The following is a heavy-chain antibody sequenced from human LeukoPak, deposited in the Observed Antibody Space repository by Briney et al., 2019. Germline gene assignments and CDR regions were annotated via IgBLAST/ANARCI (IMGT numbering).Heavy chain of an antibody. J-gene: IGHJ6*03. CDR3: ARDYYYDSSGYYNYYMDV. CDR1: GFTVSSNY. D-gene: IGHD3-22*01. CDR2: IYSGGST. V-gene: IGHV3-53*01. Sequence: GGSLRLSCAASGFTVSSNYMSWVRQAPGKGLEWVSVIYSGGSTYYADSVKGRFTISRDNSKNTLYLQMNSLRAEDTAVYYCARDYYYDSSGYYNYYMDVWGKGTTVTVSS.